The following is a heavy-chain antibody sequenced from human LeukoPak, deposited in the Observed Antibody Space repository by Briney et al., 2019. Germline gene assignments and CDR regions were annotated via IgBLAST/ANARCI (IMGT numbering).Heavy chain of an antibody. D-gene: IGHD6-13*01. Sequence: SETLSLTCAVSGGSISSSSYYWGWIRQPPGKGLEWIGSIYYSGSTYYNPSLKSRVTISVDTSKNQFSLKLSSVTAADTAVYYCARGYSSSWYFNWFDPWGQGTLVTVSS. J-gene: IGHJ5*02. CDR2: IYYSGST. CDR1: GGSISSSSYY. CDR3: ARGYSSSWYFNWFDP. V-gene: IGHV4-39*07.